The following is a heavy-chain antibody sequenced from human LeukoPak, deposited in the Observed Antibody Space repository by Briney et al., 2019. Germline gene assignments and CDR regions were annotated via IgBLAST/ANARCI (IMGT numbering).Heavy chain of an antibody. V-gene: IGHV3-23*01. Sequence: GGSLRLSCAASGFTFSSYAMSWVRQAPGKGLEWVSAISGSGGSTNSADSVKGRFTISRDNSKNTLYLQMNSLRAEDTAVYYCAKALCSGGTCHRFDYWGQGTLVTVSS. CDR2: ISGSGGST. CDR3: AKALCSGGTCHRFDY. J-gene: IGHJ4*02. CDR1: GFTFSSYA. D-gene: IGHD2-15*01.